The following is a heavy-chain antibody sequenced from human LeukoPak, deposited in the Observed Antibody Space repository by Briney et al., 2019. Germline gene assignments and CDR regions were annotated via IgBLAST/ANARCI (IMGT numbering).Heavy chain of an antibody. CDR3: AKDDRLFGGNDY. CDR2: ISYDGSNK. Sequence: GGSLRLTCAASGFIFSSYGMHWVRQAPGKGLEWVAVISYDGSNKYYADSVEGLFAISRDNSKNTLYLQMNSLRAEDTAVYYCAKDDRLFGGNDYWGQGTLVTVSS. D-gene: IGHD4-23*01. CDR1: GFIFSSYG. V-gene: IGHV3-30*18. J-gene: IGHJ4*02.